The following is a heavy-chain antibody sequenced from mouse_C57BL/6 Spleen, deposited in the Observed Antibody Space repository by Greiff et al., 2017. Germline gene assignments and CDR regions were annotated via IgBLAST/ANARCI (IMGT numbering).Heavy chain of an antibody. Sequence: QVQLKASGAELVKPGASVKISCKASGYAFSSYWMNWVKQRPGKGLEWIGQIYPGDGDTNYNGKFKGKATLTADKSSSTAYMQLSSLTSEDSAVYFCARRATGGFAYWGQGTLVTVSA. CDR1: GYAFSSYW. CDR2: IYPGDGDT. V-gene: IGHV1-80*01. CDR3: ARRATGGFAY. J-gene: IGHJ3*01. D-gene: IGHD4-1*02.